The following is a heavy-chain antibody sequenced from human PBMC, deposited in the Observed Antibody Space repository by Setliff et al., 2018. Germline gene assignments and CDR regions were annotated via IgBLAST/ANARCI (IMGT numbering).Heavy chain of an antibody. CDR2: INPKNGGA. J-gene: IGHJ6*02. CDR3: ARERAGGRGFTFGAIYYYYGMDV. CDR1: GYTFTSYY. Sequence: GASVKVSCKASGYTFTSYYIHWVRRAPGQGLEWMGVINPKNGGATYPQNLQGRVTMTRDTSMSTVYMELSSLRFEDTAVYYCARERAGGRGFTFGAIYYYYGMDVWGQGTTVTVSS. V-gene: IGHV1-46*01. D-gene: IGHD3-16*01.